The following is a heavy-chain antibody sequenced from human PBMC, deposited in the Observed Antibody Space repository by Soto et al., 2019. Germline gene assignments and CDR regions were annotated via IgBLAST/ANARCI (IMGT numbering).Heavy chain of an antibody. Sequence: PGGSLRLSCAASRFTFSDYYMNWIRQAPGKGLEWVSYISSSGSTIYYADSVKGRFTISRDNANNSLYLQMSSLRAEDTAVYHCARAHLGGDSNGMDVWGQGTTVTVS. CDR3: ARAHLGGDSNGMDV. V-gene: IGHV3-11*01. D-gene: IGHD3-16*01. CDR2: ISSSGSTI. CDR1: RFTFSDYY. J-gene: IGHJ6*02.